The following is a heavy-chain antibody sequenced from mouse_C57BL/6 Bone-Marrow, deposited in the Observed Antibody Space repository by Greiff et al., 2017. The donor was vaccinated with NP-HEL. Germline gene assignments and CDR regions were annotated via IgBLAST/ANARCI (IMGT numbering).Heavy chain of an antibody. CDR2: IYPRDGST. V-gene: IGHV1-85*01. D-gene: IGHD2-5*01. J-gene: IGHJ4*01. Sequence: QVHVKQSGAELARPGASVKLSCKASGYTFTSYDINWVKQRPGQGLEWIGWIYPRDGSTKYNEKFKGKATLTVDTSSSTAYMERHSLTSEDSAVYFCARSSYYSNYESAMDYWGQGTSVTVSS. CDR3: ARSSYYSNYESAMDY. CDR1: GYTFTSYD.